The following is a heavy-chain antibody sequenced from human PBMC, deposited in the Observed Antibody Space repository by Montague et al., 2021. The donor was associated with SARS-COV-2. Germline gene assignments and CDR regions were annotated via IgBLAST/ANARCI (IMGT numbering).Heavy chain of an antibody. D-gene: IGHD5-24*01. CDR1: GGSINSSY. CDR2: IHYRGST. V-gene: IGHV4-59*01. CDR3: AREDRWNWFDP. J-gene: IGHJ5*02. Sequence: SETLSLTCTVSGGSINSSYCSWIRQPPGKGLYLIGYIHYRGSTNYNPSLETRVTISVDPSKNQFSLKLSSVTAADTAVYYCAREDRWNWFDPWGQGTLVIVSS.